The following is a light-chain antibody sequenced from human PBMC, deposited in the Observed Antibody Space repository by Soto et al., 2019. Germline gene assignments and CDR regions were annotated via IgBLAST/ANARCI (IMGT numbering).Light chain of an antibody. J-gene: IGKJ1*01. Sequence: EIVMTQSPANLSLSPCERATLSCRTSQSVRSNLAWYQQKPGQAPRLLIYGAPTRATGIPARFSGSGSGTELTFTISSLQSEDFAVYYCLQYNNWVPTFGQGTKVDIK. CDR2: GAP. V-gene: IGKV3-15*01. CDR3: LQYNNWVPT. CDR1: QSVRSN.